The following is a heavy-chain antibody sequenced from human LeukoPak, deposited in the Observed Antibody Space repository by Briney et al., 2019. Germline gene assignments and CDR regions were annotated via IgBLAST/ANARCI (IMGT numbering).Heavy chain of an antibody. V-gene: IGHV4-30-4*01. CDR2: IYYSGSS. Sequence: SETLSLTCTVSGGSISSGDYYWSWIRQPPGKGLEWIGYIYYSGSSYYIPSLKSRVTMSVDTSKNQFSLRLSSVTGADTAVYYWARQFCGALYYFDSWGREPRVPSSS. J-gene: IGHJ4*02. CDR3: ARQFCGALYYFDS. D-gene: IGHD3-3*01. CDR1: GGSISSGDYY.